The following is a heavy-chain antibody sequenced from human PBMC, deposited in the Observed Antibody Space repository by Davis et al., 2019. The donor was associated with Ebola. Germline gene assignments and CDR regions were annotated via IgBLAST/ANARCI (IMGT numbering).Heavy chain of an antibody. CDR1: GYTFTTYD. CDR3: TRAIARRRYGSWFDP. J-gene: IGHJ5*02. CDR2: MNPNSGNT. D-gene: IGHD4-17*01. Sequence: AVSVKVSCKASGYTFTTYDINWVRQATGQGLEWMGWMNPNSGNTGYAQKFQGRVTMTRDTSITTAYMELSSLSSDDTAVYYCTRAIARRRYGSWFDPWGQGTPVTVSS. V-gene: IGHV1-8*01.